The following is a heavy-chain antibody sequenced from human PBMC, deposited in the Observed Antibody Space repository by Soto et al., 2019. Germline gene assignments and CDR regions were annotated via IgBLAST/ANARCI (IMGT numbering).Heavy chain of an antibody. J-gene: IGHJ6*02. V-gene: IGHV3-33*01. CDR3: ARKSEAAAGIYYYYGMDV. CDR2: IWYDGSNK. Sequence: GGSLRLSCAASGFTFSSYGMHWVRQAPGKGLEWVAVIWYDGSNKYYADSVKGRFTISRDNSKNTLYLQMNSLRAEDTAVYYCARKSEAAAGIYYYYGMDVWGQGTTVTVSS. D-gene: IGHD6-13*01. CDR1: GFTFSSYG.